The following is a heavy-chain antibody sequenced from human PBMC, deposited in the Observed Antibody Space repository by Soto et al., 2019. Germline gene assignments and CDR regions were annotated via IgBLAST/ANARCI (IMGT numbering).Heavy chain of an antibody. Sequence: QVQLVQSGAEVTKPGASVKVSCKASGYIFTGYYIQWVRQAPGQGLEWMGWINPNSGGTKFAQKFQGRVTMTSDTSTNTAYMELRRLRSDYTAVYYCARSHFWSGDYKDAFDIWGQGTMVTVSS. CDR3: ARSHFWSGDYKDAFDI. V-gene: IGHV1-2*02. CDR2: INPNSGGT. J-gene: IGHJ3*02. D-gene: IGHD3-3*02. CDR1: GYIFTGYY.